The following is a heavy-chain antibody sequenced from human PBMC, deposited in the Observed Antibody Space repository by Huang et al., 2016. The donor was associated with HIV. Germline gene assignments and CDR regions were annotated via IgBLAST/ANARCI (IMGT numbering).Heavy chain of an antibody. J-gene: IGHJ3*02. CDR1: GFTFSTYN. CDR3: ARFGSYYYGSGSYLDAFDI. D-gene: IGHD3-10*01. Sequence: EVQLMESGGGLVQPGGSLRLSCAASGFTFSTYNMNWVRKAAVQGLSWVSYITSVSVSIYYAASVKGRFTISRDNAKNSLYLQMNSLRAEDTAVYYCARFGSYYYGSGSYLDAFDIWGQGTMVTVSS. V-gene: IGHV3-48*01. CDR2: ITSVSVSI.